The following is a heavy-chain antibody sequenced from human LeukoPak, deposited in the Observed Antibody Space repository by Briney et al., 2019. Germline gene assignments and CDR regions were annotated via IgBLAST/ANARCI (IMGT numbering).Heavy chain of an antibody. J-gene: IGHJ4*02. CDR1: GFTFSNYG. CDR3: GGGGGHFDL. D-gene: IGHD3-16*01. V-gene: IGHV3-7*03. CDR2: IKQDGSVK. Sequence: GGSLRLSCAVSGFTFSNYGMNWVRQTPGKGLEWVANIKQDGSVKNSVDSMKGRFTISRDNTKNSLYLEMNSLKAEDTAVYYCGGGGGHFDLWGQGTLVTVSS.